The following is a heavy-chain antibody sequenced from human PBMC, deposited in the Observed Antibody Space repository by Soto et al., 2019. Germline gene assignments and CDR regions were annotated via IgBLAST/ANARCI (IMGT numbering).Heavy chain of an antibody. CDR3: ARGVAIVEPFDY. D-gene: IGHD5-12*01. CDR2: IYYSGST. V-gene: IGHV4-59*01. CDR1: CVSISRYC. Sequence: SGALSLTCTGSCVSISRYCCSLIPQPPGEGLEWIGYIYYSGSTNYNPSLTSRVTISVDTSKNQFSLTLSSVTDEDTAVSYCARGVAIVEPFDYWGQGTLVTVSS. J-gene: IGHJ4*02.